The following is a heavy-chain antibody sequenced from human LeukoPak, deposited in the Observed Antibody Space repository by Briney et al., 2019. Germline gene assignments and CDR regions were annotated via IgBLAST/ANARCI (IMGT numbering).Heavy chain of an antibody. CDR2: IYTSGST. J-gene: IGHJ6*03. Sequence: PSQTLSLTCTVSGGSISSGSYYWSWIRQPAGKGLEWIGRIYTSGSTNYNPSLKSRVTISVDTSKNQFSLKLSSVTAADTAVYYCARGGSDFWSGNYRHYYMDVWGKGTTVTVSS. D-gene: IGHD3-3*01. CDR1: GGSISSGSYY. V-gene: IGHV4-61*02. CDR3: ARGGSDFWSGNYRHYYMDV.